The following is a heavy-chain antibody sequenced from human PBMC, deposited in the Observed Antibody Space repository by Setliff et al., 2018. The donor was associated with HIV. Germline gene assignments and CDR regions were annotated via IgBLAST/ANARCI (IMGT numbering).Heavy chain of an antibody. D-gene: IGHD6-13*01. J-gene: IGHJ4*02. V-gene: IGHV1-69*02. CDR2: IIPIVTIA. Sequence: GASVKVSCKASGGSFTSYTFSWVRQAPGQGLEWMGRIIPIVTIAHYAEQFVGRVTITADKSTSTTYMEVSSLRSEDTAVYYCATGRIPGIPAVIVYWGQGTLVTVSS. CDR3: ATGRIPGIPAVIVY. CDR1: GGSFTSYT.